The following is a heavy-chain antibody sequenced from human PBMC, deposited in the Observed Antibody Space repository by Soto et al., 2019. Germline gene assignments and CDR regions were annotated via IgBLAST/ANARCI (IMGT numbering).Heavy chain of an antibody. J-gene: IGHJ4*02. CDR2: ILHSGES. V-gene: IGHV4-4*02. Sequence: PSETLSLTCAVSGYSITSGHWWSWVRQSPDKGLEWIGEILHSGESTYNPSLRSRVTMSVDKSKNQFSLKLTSVTAADTAVYYCARNGDYSLEYWGQGTLVTVSS. CDR1: GYSITSGHW. D-gene: IGHD2-21*02. CDR3: ARNGDYSLEY.